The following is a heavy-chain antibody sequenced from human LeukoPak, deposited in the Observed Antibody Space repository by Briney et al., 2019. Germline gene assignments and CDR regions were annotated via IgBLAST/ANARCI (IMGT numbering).Heavy chain of an antibody. CDR1: GFTFSSYG. CDR3: ARGGGRDGYNYDY. Sequence: GGSLRLSCAASGFTFSSYGMHWVRQAPGKGLEWVAVISYDGSNKYYADSVKGRFTTSRDNSKNTLYLQMNSLRAEDTALYHCARGGGRDGYNYDYWGQGTLVTVSS. CDR2: ISYDGSNK. D-gene: IGHD5-24*01. V-gene: IGHV3-30*03. J-gene: IGHJ4*02.